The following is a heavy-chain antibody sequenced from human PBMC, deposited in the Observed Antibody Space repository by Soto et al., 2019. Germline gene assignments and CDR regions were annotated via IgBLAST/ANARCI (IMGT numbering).Heavy chain of an antibody. CDR2: IYYSGTT. D-gene: IGHD3-3*01. J-gene: IGHJ6*02. CDR1: GTPINSADFY. CDR3: ARGYDFAGFAPSGLDV. Sequence: QVQLRESGPGLVKPSQTLSLTCTVSGTPINSADFYWTWIRQPPGKGLEWIGYIYYSGTTFHNPSLRRRISMSVDTSKNQFSLRLNSVTAADTAVYYCARGYDFAGFAPSGLDVWGQGTTVTVSS. V-gene: IGHV4-30-4*01.